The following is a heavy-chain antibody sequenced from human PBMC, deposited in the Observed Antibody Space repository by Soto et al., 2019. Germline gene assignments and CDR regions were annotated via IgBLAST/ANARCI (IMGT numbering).Heavy chain of an antibody. Sequence: PGESPKISCKGSGYSFTKYWISWVRQMPGKGLEWMGRIDPSDSYINYSPSFQGHVTISADKSINTAYLQWSSLRASDTAIYYCARHYICRGGDCYYYGMDVWGQGTTVTVSS. J-gene: IGHJ6*02. CDR2: IDPSDSYI. V-gene: IGHV5-10-1*01. D-gene: IGHD3-16*01. CDR3: ARHYICRGGDCYYYGMDV. CDR1: GYSFTKYW.